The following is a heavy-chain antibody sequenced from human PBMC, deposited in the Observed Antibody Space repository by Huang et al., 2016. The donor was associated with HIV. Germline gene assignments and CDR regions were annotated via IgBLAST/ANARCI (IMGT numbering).Heavy chain of an antibody. CDR3: AKPSGDYEFFDF. J-gene: IGHJ4*02. CDR1: GFIFSTFG. D-gene: IGHD4-17*01. Sequence: QVHLEESGGGVVQPGRPLRLSCTASGFIFSTFGIDWVRQAPGKRREGVAGISNDGSRKYYVDSVKGRFTISRDNSKNIVYLQMNSLRPEDTAVYYCAKPSGDYEFFDFWGQGTVVTVSS. CDR2: ISNDGSRK. V-gene: IGHV3-30*18.